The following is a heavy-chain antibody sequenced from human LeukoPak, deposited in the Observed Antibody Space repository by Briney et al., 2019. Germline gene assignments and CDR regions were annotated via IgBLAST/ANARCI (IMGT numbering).Heavy chain of an antibody. Sequence: GRSLRLSCAASGFTFSSYAMHWVRQAPGKGLEWVAVISYDGSNKYYADSVKGRFTISRDNSKNTLYLQMNSLRAEDTAVYYCARSLAVAGLSYFDYWGQGTLVTVSS. J-gene: IGHJ4*02. CDR1: GFTFSSYA. D-gene: IGHD6-19*01. CDR3: ARSLAVAGLSYFDY. V-gene: IGHV3-30-3*01. CDR2: ISYDGSNK.